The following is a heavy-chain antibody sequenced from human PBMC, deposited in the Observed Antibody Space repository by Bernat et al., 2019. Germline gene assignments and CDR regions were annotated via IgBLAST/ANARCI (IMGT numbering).Heavy chain of an antibody. CDR1: GFTVSSNY. D-gene: IGHD1-7*01. Sequence: EVQLVESGGGLVQPGGSLRLSCAASGFTVSSNYMSWVRQAPGKGLEWVSVIYSGGSTDYADSIKARLTISRHNSKNTRYLQMNSLRAEDTAGYYCARGDTGTTTPFDPWGKGTLVTVSS. V-gene: IGHV3-53*04. CDR2: IYSGGST. CDR3: ARGDTGTTTPFDP. J-gene: IGHJ5*02.